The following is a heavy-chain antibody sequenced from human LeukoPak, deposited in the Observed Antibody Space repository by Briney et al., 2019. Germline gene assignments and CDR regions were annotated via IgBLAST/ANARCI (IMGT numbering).Heavy chain of an antibody. V-gene: IGHV3-7*01. CDR2: IKQDGSDK. J-gene: IGHJ2*01. CDR3: ARESGQWLGYFDL. D-gene: IGHD6-19*01. CDR1: GFTFSSYW. Sequence: GGSLRLSCAASGFTFSSYWMSWVRQAPGKGLEWVANIKQDGSDKYSVDSVKGRFTISRHNAKNSLYLQMNSLRAEDTAVYYCARESGQWLGYFDLWGRGTLVTVSS.